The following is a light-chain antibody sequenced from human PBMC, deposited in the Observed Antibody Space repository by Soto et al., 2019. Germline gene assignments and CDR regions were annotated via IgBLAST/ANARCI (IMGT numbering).Light chain of an antibody. CDR1: QSISTN. CDR2: SAS. Sequence: DIHMTQSPCSLSASIGDRVTVTCRASQSISTNLNWYQQKPGTAPKLLIFSASTLQSGVPSRFSGSGSGTNFTLTISSLQPEDFATYHCQQSYSSHTYGQGTKVDI. J-gene: IGKJ2*01. V-gene: IGKV1-39*01. CDR3: QQSYSSHT.